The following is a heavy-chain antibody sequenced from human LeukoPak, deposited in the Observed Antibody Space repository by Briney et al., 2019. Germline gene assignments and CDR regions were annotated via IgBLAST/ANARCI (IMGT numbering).Heavy chain of an antibody. CDR3: AKGSSSWYTQIEY. CDR1: GFTFSSSA. Sequence: GGSPRLSCAASGFTFSSSAMSWVRQAPGKGLEWVSGFSGSGGSTYYADSVKGRFTISRDNSKNTLYLQMNSLRAEDTAVYYCAKGSSSWYTQIEYWGQGTLVTVSS. V-gene: IGHV3-23*01. CDR2: FSGSGGST. J-gene: IGHJ4*02. D-gene: IGHD6-13*01.